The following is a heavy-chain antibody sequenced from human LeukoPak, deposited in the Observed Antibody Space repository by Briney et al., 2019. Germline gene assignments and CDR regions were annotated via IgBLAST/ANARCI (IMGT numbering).Heavy chain of an antibody. Sequence: GGSLRLSCAGSGFTFSNYAMSWVRQAPGKGLEWVSSIVSSGGNTFYADSVKGRFTISRDNSKNTLYLQMNSLRAEDTAVYYCARGEVEFGELLQNFDYRGQGTLVTVSS. CDR3: ARGEVEFGELLQNFDY. D-gene: IGHD3-10*01. CDR2: IVSSGGNT. J-gene: IGHJ4*02. V-gene: IGHV3-23*01. CDR1: GFTFSNYA.